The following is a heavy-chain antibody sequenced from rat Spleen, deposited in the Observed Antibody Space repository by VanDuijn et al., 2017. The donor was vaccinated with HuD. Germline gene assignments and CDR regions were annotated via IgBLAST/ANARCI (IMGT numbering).Heavy chain of an antibody. J-gene: IGHJ2*01. CDR2: IWGDGST. Sequence: QVQLKESGPGLVQPSQTLSLTCTVSGFSLTSNSVHWVRQPPGKGLEWMGGIWGDGSTDYNSALKSRLRISRDTSKSQVFLKMNSMQTDDTAIYFCTRKDLGGSYYFDYWGQGVMVTVSS. CDR3: TRKDLGGSYYFDY. CDR1: GFSLTSNS. V-gene: IGHV2-1*01. D-gene: IGHD5-1*01.